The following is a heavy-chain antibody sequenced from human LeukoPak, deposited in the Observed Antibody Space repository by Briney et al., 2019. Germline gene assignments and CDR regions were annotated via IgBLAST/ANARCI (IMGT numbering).Heavy chain of an antibody. CDR1: GFTFSSYA. Sequence: PGGSLRLSCAASGFTFSSYAMSWVRQAPGKGLDWVSAISGSGGSTYYADSVKGRFTISRDNSKNTLYLQMNSLRGQDTAVYYCAKRSGAHTEDDYWGQGTLVTVSS. D-gene: IGHD1-26*01. CDR3: AKRSGAHTEDDY. J-gene: IGHJ4*02. CDR2: ISGSGGST. V-gene: IGHV3-23*01.